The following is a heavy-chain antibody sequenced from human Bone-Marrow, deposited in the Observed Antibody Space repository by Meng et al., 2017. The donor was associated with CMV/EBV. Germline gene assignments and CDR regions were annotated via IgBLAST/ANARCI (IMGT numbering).Heavy chain of an antibody. V-gene: IGHV3-30*04. J-gene: IGHJ4*02. D-gene: IGHD6-6*01. CDR2: ISYDGSNK. Sequence: GESLKISCAASGFTFSSYAMHWVRQAPGKGLEWVAVISYDGSNKYYADSVKGRFTISRDNSKNTLYLQMNSLRAEDTAVYYCARKRKGSSSSPSYYFDYWGQGTLVTVS. CDR3: ARKRKGSSSSPSYYFDY. CDR1: GFTFSSYA.